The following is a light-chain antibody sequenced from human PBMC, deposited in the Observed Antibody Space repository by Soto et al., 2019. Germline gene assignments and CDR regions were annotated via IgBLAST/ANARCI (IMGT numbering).Light chain of an antibody. Sequence: EIVLTQSPGILSLSPGEGATLSCRASQSVSRYLAWYQQKPGQAPRLLIYGASSRATGLPDRFSGSGSGTDFTLTISRLEPEDFAVYYCQQYGSSFTFGPGTKVDI. CDR3: QQYGSSFT. J-gene: IGKJ3*01. V-gene: IGKV3-20*01. CDR2: GAS. CDR1: QSVSRY.